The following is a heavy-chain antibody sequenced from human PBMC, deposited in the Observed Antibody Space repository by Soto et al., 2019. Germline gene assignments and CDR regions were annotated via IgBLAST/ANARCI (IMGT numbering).Heavy chain of an antibody. CDR3: TTDDPVAGSYDAFDI. D-gene: IGHD6-19*01. Sequence: GGSLRLSCAASGFTFSNAWMNWVRQAPGKGLEWVGRIKSKTDGGTTDYAAPVKGRFTISRDDSKNTLYLQMNSLKTEDTAVYYCTTDDPVAGSYDAFDIWGQGTMVTVS. V-gene: IGHV3-15*07. CDR1: GFTFSNAW. CDR2: IKSKTDGGTT. J-gene: IGHJ3*02.